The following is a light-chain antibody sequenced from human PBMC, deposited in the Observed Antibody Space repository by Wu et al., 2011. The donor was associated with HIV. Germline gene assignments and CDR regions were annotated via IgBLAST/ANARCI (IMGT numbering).Light chain of an antibody. CDR2: ETS. J-gene: IGKJ5*01. CDR1: QSISSD. V-gene: IGKV3-11*01. Sequence: ATLSCRASQSISSDLAWYQQKPGQAPRLLIYETSIRATGIPARFSGSGSGTDFTLTISSQEPEDFAVYYCQQRNNWPLTFGQGTRLEIK. CDR3: QQRNNWPLT.